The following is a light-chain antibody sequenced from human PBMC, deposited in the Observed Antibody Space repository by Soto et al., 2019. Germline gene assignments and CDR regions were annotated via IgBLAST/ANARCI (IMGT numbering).Light chain of an antibody. J-gene: IGKJ4*01. CDR2: AVS. V-gene: IGKV1-39*01. CDR1: QSVRSY. CDR3: QQTSRTPT. Sequence: DIQLTQSPSSLSASVGDRVTVTCRASQSVRSYLHWYQQKPGKAPKLLIYAVSSLQNGVSSRFSGSGSGTDFTLSISNLQPEDLGTYYWQQTSRTPTFGGGTKVEIK.